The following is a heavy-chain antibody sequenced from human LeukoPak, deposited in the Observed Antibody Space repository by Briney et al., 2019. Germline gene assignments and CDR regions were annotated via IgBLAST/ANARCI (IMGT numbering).Heavy chain of an antibody. D-gene: IGHD2/OR15-2a*01. CDR3: AGHHPRNTVDF. Sequence: SETLSLTCAVYGGSFSGYYWSWIRQPPGKGLEWIGEINDSGSTNYNPSLKSRVTISLDTSKNQFSLKLSSVTAADTAVYYCAGHHPRNTVDFWGQGTLVTVSS. V-gene: IGHV4-34*01. CDR2: INDSGST. J-gene: IGHJ4*02. CDR1: GGSFSGYY.